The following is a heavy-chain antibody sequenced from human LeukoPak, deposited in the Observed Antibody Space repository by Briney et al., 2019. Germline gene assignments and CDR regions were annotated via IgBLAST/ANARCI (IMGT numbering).Heavy chain of an antibody. CDR1: GGSISSYY. D-gene: IGHD2-8*01. V-gene: IGHV4-59*01. Sequence: PSETLSLTCTVSGGSISSYYWSWIRQPPGKGLEWIGYIYYSGSTNYNPSLKSRVTISVHTSKNQFSLKLSSVTAADTAVYYCARDRLYSGTFDYWGQGTLVTVSS. CDR3: ARDRLYSGTFDY. J-gene: IGHJ4*02. CDR2: IYYSGST.